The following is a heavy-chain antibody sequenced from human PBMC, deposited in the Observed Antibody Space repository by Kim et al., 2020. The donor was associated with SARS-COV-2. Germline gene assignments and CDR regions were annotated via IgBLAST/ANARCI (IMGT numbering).Heavy chain of an antibody. CDR2: SNEDGSIT. CDR3: ARDLSGSDDL. J-gene: IGHJ5*02. Sequence: GGSLRLSCAASGFTFSKYWMHWVRQVPGEGLVWVSRSNEDGSITNYVDSVRGRFTISRDNARSTLYLQMNSLGAEDTALYYCARDLSGSDDLWGQGTLVTVSS. CDR1: GFTFSKYW. D-gene: IGHD5-12*01. V-gene: IGHV3-74*01.